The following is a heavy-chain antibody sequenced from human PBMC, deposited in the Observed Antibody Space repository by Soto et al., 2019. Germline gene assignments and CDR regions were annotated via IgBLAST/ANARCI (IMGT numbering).Heavy chain of an antibody. Sequence: ASVKVSCKASGYTFTSYYMHWVRQAPGQGLEWMGIINPSGGSTSYAQKFQGRVTMTRDTSTSTVYMELSSLRSEDTAVYYCARDGPPDSSSYYSVAYYYYYGMDVWGQGTTVTVSS. CDR1: GYTFTSYY. CDR2: INPSGGST. CDR3: ARDGPPDSSSYYSVAYYYYYGMDV. J-gene: IGHJ6*02. V-gene: IGHV1-46*01. D-gene: IGHD6-6*01.